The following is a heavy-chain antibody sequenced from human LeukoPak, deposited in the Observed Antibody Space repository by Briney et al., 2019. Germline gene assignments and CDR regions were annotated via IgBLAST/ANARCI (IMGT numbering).Heavy chain of an antibody. D-gene: IGHD6-19*01. Sequence: SQTLSLTCTVSGGSISSGGYYWSWIRQHPGKGLEWIGYISYSGTSDYNASLKSRVTISLDTSKNQFSLNLSSVTAADTAVYYCATGLQWLVRTSDDFWGQGTLVTVSS. CDR2: ISYSGTS. V-gene: IGHV4-31*03. CDR1: GGSISSGGYY. CDR3: ATGLQWLVRTSDDF. J-gene: IGHJ4*02.